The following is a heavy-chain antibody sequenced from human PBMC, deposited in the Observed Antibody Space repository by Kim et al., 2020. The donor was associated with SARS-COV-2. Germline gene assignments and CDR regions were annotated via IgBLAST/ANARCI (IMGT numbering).Heavy chain of an antibody. Sequence: GGSLRLSCAASGFSFSSSVMNWVRQAPGKGLEFVSSVSGGSCPYYAGSVKGLFTSSRDNSNNTLYLQINRLRGHDTEVYAVSKKTKAAVGPTCHFDYWG. CDR3: SKKTKAAVGPTCHFDY. J-gene: IGHJ4*01. V-gene: IGHV3-23*01. CDR1: GFSFSSSV. D-gene: IGHD6-13*01. CDR2: VSGGSCP.